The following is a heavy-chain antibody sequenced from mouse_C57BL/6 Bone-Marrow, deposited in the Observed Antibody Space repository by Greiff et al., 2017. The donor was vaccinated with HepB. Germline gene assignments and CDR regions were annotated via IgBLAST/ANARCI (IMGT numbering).Heavy chain of an antibody. CDR2: IYPGSGNT. CDR1: GYTFTDYY. Sequence: VQLQQSGAELVRPGASVKLSCKASGYTFTDYYINWVKQRPGQGLEWIARIYPGSGNTYYNEKFKGKATLTAEKSSSTAYMQLSSLTSEDSAVYFCARYYGSDYWGQGTTLTVSS. V-gene: IGHV1-76*01. J-gene: IGHJ2*01. D-gene: IGHD1-1*01. CDR3: ARYYGSDY.